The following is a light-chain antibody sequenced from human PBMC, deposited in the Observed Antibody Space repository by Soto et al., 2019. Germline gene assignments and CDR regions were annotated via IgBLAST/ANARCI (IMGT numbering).Light chain of an antibody. Sequence: EIVVTQSPGTLSLSPGERATLSCRASQSVSSSYLAWYQQKPGQAPRLLIYGASSRATGIPDRFSGSGSGTDFTLTISRLEPEDFAVYYCQQDGSSPHTFGQGTKLEIK. CDR2: GAS. J-gene: IGKJ2*01. V-gene: IGKV3-20*01. CDR3: QQDGSSPHT. CDR1: QSVSSSY.